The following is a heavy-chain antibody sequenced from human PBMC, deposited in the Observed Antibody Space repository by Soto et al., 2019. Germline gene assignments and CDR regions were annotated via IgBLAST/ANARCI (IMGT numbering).Heavy chain of an antibody. D-gene: IGHD6-6*01. J-gene: IGHJ6*02. V-gene: IGHV1-69*01. Sequence: QVQLVQSGAEVKKPGSSVKVSCKASGGTFSSYAISWARQAPGQGLEWMGGIIPIFGTANYAQKFQGRVTITADESTSTAYMELSSLRSEDTAVYYCARKREQLASYYYYGMDVWGQGTTVTVSS. CDR1: GGTFSSYA. CDR2: IIPIFGTA. CDR3: ARKREQLASYYYYGMDV.